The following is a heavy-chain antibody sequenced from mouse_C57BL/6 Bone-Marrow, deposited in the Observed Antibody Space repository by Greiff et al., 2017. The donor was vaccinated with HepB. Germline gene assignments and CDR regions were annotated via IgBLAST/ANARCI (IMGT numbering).Heavy chain of an antibody. J-gene: IGHJ4*01. V-gene: IGHV1-74*01. Sequence: QVQLKQPGAELVKPGASVKVSCKASGYTFTSYWMHWVKQRPGQGLEWIGRIHPSDSDTNYNQKFKGKATLTVDKSSSTAYMQLSSLTSEDSAVYYCAIFSHYYGSSYYAMDYWGQGTSVTVSS. CDR2: IHPSDSDT. CDR3: AIFSHYYGSSYYAMDY. CDR1: GYTFTSYW. D-gene: IGHD1-1*01.